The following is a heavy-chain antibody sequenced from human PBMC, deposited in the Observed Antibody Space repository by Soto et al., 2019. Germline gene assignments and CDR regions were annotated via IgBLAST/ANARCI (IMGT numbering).Heavy chain of an antibody. CDR3: ASVRAGYYDSSGPLGY. Sequence: QVQLVESGGGVVQPGRSLRLSCAASGFTFSSYAMHWVRQAPGKGLEWVAVISYDGSNKYYADCVKGRFTISRDNSKNTLYREMNSLRAGDTAVYYCASVRAGYYDSSGPLGYWGQGTLVTVSS. CDR2: ISYDGSNK. D-gene: IGHD3-22*01. J-gene: IGHJ4*02. CDR1: GFTFSSYA. V-gene: IGHV3-30-3*01.